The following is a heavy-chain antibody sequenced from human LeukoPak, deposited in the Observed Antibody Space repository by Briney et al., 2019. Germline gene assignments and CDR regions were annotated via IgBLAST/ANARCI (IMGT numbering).Heavy chain of an antibody. CDR2: MNLNSGGT. J-gene: IGHJ4*02. CDR3: ASWAGGNEPIASFDY. Sequence: ASVKVSCKTSGYTFTGYYMHWMRQAPGQGLEWMGWMNLNSGGTNYAQKFQGRVIMTRDTSTSTAYMELNRLRFDDTAVYYCASWAGGNEPIASFDYWGQGTLVTVSS. D-gene: IGHD1-14*01. CDR1: GYTFTGYY. V-gene: IGHV1-2*02.